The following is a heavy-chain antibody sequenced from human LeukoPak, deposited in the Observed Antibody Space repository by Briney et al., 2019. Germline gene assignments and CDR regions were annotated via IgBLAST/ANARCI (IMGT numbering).Heavy chain of an antibody. CDR2: IIPIFATA. CDR1: GDTLSSYA. V-gene: IGHV1-69*13. CDR3: ARGGVPVAFVGWFDP. J-gene: IGHJ5*02. Sequence: ASVKVSCKASGDTLSSYAISWVRQAPGEGLEWMGGIIPIFATANYAQKFQGRVTITADESTSTAYMELSSLRSDDTAVYYCARGGVPVAFVGWFDPWGQGTLVTVSS. D-gene: IGHD3-3*02.